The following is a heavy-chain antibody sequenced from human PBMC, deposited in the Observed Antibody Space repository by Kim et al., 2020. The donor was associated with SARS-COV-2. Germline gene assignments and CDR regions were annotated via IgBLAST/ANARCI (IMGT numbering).Heavy chain of an antibody. V-gene: IGHV1-69*04. D-gene: IGHD6-6*01. CDR2: IIPILGIA. J-gene: IGHJ4*02. CDR1: GGTFSSYA. Sequence: SVKVSCKASGGTFSSYAISWVRQAPGQGREWMGRIIPILGIANYAQKFQGRVTITADKSTSTAYMELSSLRSEDTAVYYCARVGYSSSEVGRYRNYWGQGTLVTVAS. CDR3: ARVGYSSSEVGRYRNY.